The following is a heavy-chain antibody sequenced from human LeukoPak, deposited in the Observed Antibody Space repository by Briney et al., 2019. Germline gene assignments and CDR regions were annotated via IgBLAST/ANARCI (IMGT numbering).Heavy chain of an antibody. J-gene: IGHJ6*02. CDR1: GFTFSSYW. CDR3: AGVSPDYGGNYWIYYYYGMDV. D-gene: IGHD4-23*01. Sequence: GGSLRLSCAASGFTFSSYWMHWVRQAPGKGLVWVLRINSDGSSTSYADSVKGRFTISRDNAKNTLYLQMNSLRAEDTAVYYCAGVSPDYGGNYWIYYYYGMDVWGQGTTVTVSS. CDR2: INSDGSST. V-gene: IGHV3-74*01.